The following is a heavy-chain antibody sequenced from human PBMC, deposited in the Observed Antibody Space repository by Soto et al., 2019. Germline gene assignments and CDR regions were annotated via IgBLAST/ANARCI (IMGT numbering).Heavy chain of an antibody. D-gene: IGHD2-15*01. CDR1: GGTFSSYA. CDR3: ASSRMVVTALVSFDY. Sequence: QVQLVQSGAEVKKPGSSVKVSCKASGGTFSSYAIIWVRQAPGQGLEWMGGIIPIFGTANYAQKFQGRVTITADESKRTAYVERSSMISEVTAVYYCASSRMVVTALVSFDYWGQGTLVSVSS. CDR2: IIPIFGTA. J-gene: IGHJ4*02. V-gene: IGHV1-69*12.